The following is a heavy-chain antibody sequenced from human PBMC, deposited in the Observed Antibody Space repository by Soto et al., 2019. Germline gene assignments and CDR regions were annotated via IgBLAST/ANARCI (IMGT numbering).Heavy chain of an antibody. D-gene: IGHD3-16*02. J-gene: IGHJ4*02. CDR1: GFTFSSYG. CDR2: ISYDGSNK. CDR3: AKALGELSPESYDY. Sequence: GGSLRLSCAASGFTFSSYGMHWVRQAPGKGLEWVAVISYDGSNKYYADSVKGRFTISRDNSKNTLYLQMNSLRADDTAVYYCAKALGELSPESYDYWGQATLVTVSS. V-gene: IGHV3-30*18.